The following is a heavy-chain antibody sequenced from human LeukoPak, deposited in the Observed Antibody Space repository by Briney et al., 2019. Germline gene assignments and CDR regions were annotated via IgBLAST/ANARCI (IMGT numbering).Heavy chain of an antibody. D-gene: IGHD3-22*01. V-gene: IGHV3-30-3*01. CDR3: ARGPIWYDSSGYYPPTGY. J-gene: IGHJ4*02. CDR2: ISYDGSNK. Sequence: PGRSLRLSCAASGFTFSSYAMHWVRQAPGKGQEWVAVISYDGSNKYYADSVKGRFTISRDNSKNTLYLQMNSLRAEDTAVYYCARGPIWYDSSGYYPPTGYWGQGTLVTVSS. CDR1: GFTFSSYA.